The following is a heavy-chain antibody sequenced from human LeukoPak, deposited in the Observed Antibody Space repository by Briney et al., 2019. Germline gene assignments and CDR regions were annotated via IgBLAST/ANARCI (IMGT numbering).Heavy chain of an antibody. CDR1: GGSISSGGYY. V-gene: IGHV4-31*03. Sequence: SETLSLTCTVSGGSISSGGYYWSWIRQHPGKGLEWIGYIYYSGSTYYNPSLKGRVTISVDTSKNQFSLKLSSVTAADTAVYYCAREGSNQLLWRGTFDYWGQGTLVTVSS. J-gene: IGHJ4*02. D-gene: IGHD2-2*01. CDR3: AREGSNQLLWRGTFDY. CDR2: IYYSGST.